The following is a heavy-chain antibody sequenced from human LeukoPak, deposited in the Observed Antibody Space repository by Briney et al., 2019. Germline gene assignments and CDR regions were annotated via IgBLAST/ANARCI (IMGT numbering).Heavy chain of an antibody. CDR1: GGSISSYY. V-gene: IGHV4-4*07. CDR3: VRVLTGSQSDH. Sequence: PSETLSLTCTVSGGSISSYYWSWIRQPAGKVLEWIGRIHTSGSTNYNPSLKSRVTISIDTSKNQFSLKLNSMTAADSAVYYCVRVLTGSQSDHWGQGTLVTVSS. CDR2: IHTSGST. D-gene: IGHD3-9*01. J-gene: IGHJ4*02.